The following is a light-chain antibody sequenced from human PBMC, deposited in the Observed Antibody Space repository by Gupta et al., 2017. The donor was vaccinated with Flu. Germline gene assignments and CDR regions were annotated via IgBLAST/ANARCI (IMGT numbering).Light chain of an antibody. CDR1: QSISSW. J-gene: IGKJ3*01. Sequence: DIQMTKSPSTLSASIGDRVTITCRASQSISSWLAWYQQKPGKVPKVLIYTASSLESGVPSRFSGSGSGTEFTLTISSLQPDDFATYYCQQENSFPLTFGHGTKVDIK. V-gene: IGKV1-5*03. CDR2: TAS. CDR3: QQENSFPLT.